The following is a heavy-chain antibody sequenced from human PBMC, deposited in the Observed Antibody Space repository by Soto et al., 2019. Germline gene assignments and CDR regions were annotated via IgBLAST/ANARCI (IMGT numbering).Heavy chain of an antibody. CDR1: GFTFSNYA. J-gene: IGHJ4*02. V-gene: IGHV3-30-3*01. CDR2: VSYDGSNR. CDR3: ARDIALAGSRYLDY. D-gene: IGHD6-13*01. Sequence: QVPLVESGGGVVQPGRSLRLSCAASGFTFSNYAMHWVRQAPGKGLEWVTIVSYDGSNRYYADSVKGRFTISRDNSRNTLYLQMNSLRAEDTAVYYCARDIALAGSRYLDYWGQGTLVTVSS.